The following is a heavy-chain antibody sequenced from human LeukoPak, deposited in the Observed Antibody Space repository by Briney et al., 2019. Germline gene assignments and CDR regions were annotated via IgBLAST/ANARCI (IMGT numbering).Heavy chain of an antibody. CDR1: GGSIGSYY. V-gene: IGHV4-59*08. J-gene: IGHJ4*02. CDR2: IYYSGST. CDR3: ASGLRFLEWSIYYFDY. Sequence: PSETLSLTCTVSGGSIGSYYWSWIRQPPGKGLEWIRYIYYSGSTNYNPSLKSRVTISVDTSKNQFSLKLSSVTAADTAVYYCASGLRFLEWSIYYFDYWGQGTLVTVSS. D-gene: IGHD3-3*01.